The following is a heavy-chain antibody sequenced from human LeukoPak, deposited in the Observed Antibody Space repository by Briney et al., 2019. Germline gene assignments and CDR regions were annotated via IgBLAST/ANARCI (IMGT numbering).Heavy chain of an antibody. J-gene: IGHJ4*02. CDR3: ARGAYYDRGFDY. V-gene: IGHV1-69*05. CDR2: IIPIFGTA. D-gene: IGHD3-22*01. Sequence: SVKVSCKASGGTFSNYAISWVRQAPGQGLEWMGGIIPIFGTANYAQKFRGRVTITTDKSTRTAYMELSSLRSEDTAVYYCARGAYYDRGFDYWGQGTLVTVSS. CDR1: GGTFSNYA.